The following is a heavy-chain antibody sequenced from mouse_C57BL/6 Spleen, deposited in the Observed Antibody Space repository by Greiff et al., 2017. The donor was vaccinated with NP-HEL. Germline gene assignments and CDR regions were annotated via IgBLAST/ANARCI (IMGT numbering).Heavy chain of an antibody. V-gene: IGHV6-6*01. D-gene: IGHD1-1*01. CDR1: GFTFSDAW. J-gene: IGHJ2*01. CDR2: IRNKANNHAT. CDR3: TRGSYYGSDYFDY. Sequence: EVHLVESGGGLVQPGGSMKLSCAASGFTFSDAWMDWVRQSPEKGLEWVAEIRNKANNHATYYAESVKGRFTISRDDSKSSVYLQMNSLRAEDTGIYYCTRGSYYGSDYFDYWGQGTTLTVSS.